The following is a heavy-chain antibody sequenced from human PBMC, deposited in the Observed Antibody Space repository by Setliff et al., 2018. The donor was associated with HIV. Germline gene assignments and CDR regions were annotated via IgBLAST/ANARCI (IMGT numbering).Heavy chain of an antibody. Sequence: PSETLSLSCTVSDASISNYHWRWIRQPPGKGLEWIGYIYTSGSTNYNPSLKSRVTISVDTSKNQFSLKLSSVTAADTAVYYCARGYSYGLYYFDYWGQGTLVTVSS. CDR3: ARGYSYGLYYFDY. J-gene: IGHJ4*02. CDR2: IYTSGST. V-gene: IGHV4-4*08. D-gene: IGHD5-18*01. CDR1: DASISNYH.